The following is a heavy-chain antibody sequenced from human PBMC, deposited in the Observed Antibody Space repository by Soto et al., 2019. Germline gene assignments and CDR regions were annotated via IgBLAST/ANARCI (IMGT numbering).Heavy chain of an antibody. CDR2: ISYDGSNK. CDR3: AKDLETILGYYYGMDV. CDR1: GFTFSSYG. D-gene: IGHD3-3*02. J-gene: IGHJ6*02. Sequence: QVQLVESGGGVVQPGRSLRLSCAASGFTFSSYGMHWVRQAPGKGLEWVAVISYDGSNKYYADSVKGRFTISRDNSKNTLYLQMNSLRAEDTAVYYCAKDLETILGYYYGMDVWGQGTTVTVSS. V-gene: IGHV3-30*18.